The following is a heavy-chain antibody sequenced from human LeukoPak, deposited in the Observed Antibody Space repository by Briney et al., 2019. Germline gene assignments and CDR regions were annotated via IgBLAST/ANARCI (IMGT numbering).Heavy chain of an antibody. J-gene: IGHJ4*02. CDR2: INHSGST. CDR1: GGSFSGYY. V-gene: IGHV4-34*01. Sequence: SETLSLTCAVYGGSFSGYYWSWIRQPPGKWLEWIGEINHSGSTNYNPSLKSRVTISVDTSKNQFSLKLSSVTAADTAVYYCARVATSSGYPDFDYWGQGTLVTVSS. CDR3: ARVATSSGYPDFDY. D-gene: IGHD3-22*01.